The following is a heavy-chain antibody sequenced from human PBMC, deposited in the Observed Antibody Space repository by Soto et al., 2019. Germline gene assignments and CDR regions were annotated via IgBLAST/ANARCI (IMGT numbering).Heavy chain of an antibody. Sequence: GESLKISCKGSGYSFTSYWIGWVRQMPGKGLEWMGIIYPGDSDTRYSPSFQGQVTISADKSISTAYLQWSSLKASDTAMYYCARLGRINMIVVGSSFDYWGQGTLVTVSS. D-gene: IGHD3-22*01. J-gene: IGHJ4*02. CDR1: GYSFTSYW. V-gene: IGHV5-51*01. CDR3: ARLGRINMIVVGSSFDY. CDR2: IYPGDSDT.